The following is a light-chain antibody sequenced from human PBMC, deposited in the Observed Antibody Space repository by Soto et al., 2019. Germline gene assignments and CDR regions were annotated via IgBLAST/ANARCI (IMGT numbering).Light chain of an antibody. V-gene: IGKV3-15*01. J-gene: IGKJ4*01. Sequence: EIVMTQSPATLSVSAGERVTLSCRASQSVNSKLAWYQQKPGQAPSLLIYAASTRATGIPARFSASGSGTELSLTISSLQPEDFALYYCQQYNDWPGLTFGGGTKVESK. CDR1: QSVNSK. CDR2: AAS. CDR3: QQYNDWPGLT.